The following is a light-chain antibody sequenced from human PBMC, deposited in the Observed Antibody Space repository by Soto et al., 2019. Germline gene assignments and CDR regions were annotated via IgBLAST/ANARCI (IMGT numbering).Light chain of an antibody. V-gene: IGKV1-5*03. CDR1: QSIGDW. CDR3: QQFNSYPWT. CDR2: KAS. Sequence: DIQMTQSPCTLSASVAASVTIPCRASQSIGDWLAWYQQKPGKAPNLLIYKASSLESGVPSRFSGSGSGTEFTVTISSLQPEDFATYYCQQFNSYPWTFGQGTKVDIK. J-gene: IGKJ1*01.